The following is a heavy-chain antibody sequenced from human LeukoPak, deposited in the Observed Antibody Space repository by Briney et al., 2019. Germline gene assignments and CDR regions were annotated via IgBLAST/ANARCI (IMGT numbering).Heavy chain of an antibody. V-gene: IGHV3-30*02. Sequence: GGSLRLSCAASGFTFSSNGMHWVRQAPGKGLEWVAFIRYDGSNKYYADSVKGRFTISRDNSKNTLYLQMNSLRAEDTAVYYCAKGLRGYSYGYQVYWGQGTLVTVSS. CDR3: AKGLRGYSYGYQVY. CDR1: GFTFSSNG. CDR2: IRYDGSNK. D-gene: IGHD5-18*01. J-gene: IGHJ4*02.